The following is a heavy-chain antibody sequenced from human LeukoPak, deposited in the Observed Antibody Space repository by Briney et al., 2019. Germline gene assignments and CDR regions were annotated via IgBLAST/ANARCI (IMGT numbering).Heavy chain of an antibody. CDR2: IIPIFGTA. CDR3: ASQDGAVVPAATRLGDYYYYYYMDV. CDR1: GGTFSSYA. V-gene: IGHV1-69*01. D-gene: IGHD2-2*01. Sequence: SSVKVSCKXSGGTFSSYAISWVRQSPGQGLEWMGGIIPIFGTANYAQKFQGRVTITADESTSTAYMELSSLRSEDTAVYYCASQDGAVVPAATRLGDYYYYYYMDVWGKGTTVTVSS. J-gene: IGHJ6*03.